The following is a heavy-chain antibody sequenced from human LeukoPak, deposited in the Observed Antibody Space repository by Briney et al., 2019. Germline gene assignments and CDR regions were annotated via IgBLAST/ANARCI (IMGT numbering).Heavy chain of an antibody. J-gene: IGHJ5*02. CDR2: INPNSGGT. Sequence: ASVKVSCKASGYTFTGYYMHWVRQAPGQGLEWMGWINPNSGGTNYAQKFQGRVTTTRDTSISTAYMELSRLRSDDTAVYYCARDSRDSSSWYGGFDWFDPWGQGTLVTVSS. V-gene: IGHV1-2*02. CDR1: GYTFTGYY. D-gene: IGHD6-13*01. CDR3: ARDSRDSSSWYGGFDWFDP.